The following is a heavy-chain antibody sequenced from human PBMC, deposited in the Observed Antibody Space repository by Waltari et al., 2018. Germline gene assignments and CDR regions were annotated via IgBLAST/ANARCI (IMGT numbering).Heavy chain of an antibody. CDR1: GYSIITKNYH. CDR2: IYNSGTT. CDR3: ARASTAIFGVVITGYNI. D-gene: IGHD3-3*01. J-gene: IGHJ3*01. Sequence: QLQESGPGLVKPSEAVSLTCSVSGYSIITKNYHWGWIRQPPGKGLEWIGSIYNSGTTYYNPSLKSRVTISLDASRNQFSLRLSSVTAADTAVYYCARASTAIFGVVITGYNIWGQGTVVTVSS. V-gene: IGHV4-39*07.